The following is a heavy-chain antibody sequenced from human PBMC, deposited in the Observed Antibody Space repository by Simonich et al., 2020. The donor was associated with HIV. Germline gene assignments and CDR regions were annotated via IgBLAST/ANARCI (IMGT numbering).Heavy chain of an antibody. CDR1: GGSFSGYY. Sequence: QVQLQQWGAGLLKPSETLSLTCAVYGGSFSGYYWSWIRQPPGKGLEWIGEINHIGITNYNPSLKSRVTISVDTSKNQFSLKLSSVTAADTAVYYCARGFYQRLYYFDYWGQGTLVTVSS. CDR3: ARGFYQRLYYFDY. J-gene: IGHJ4*02. V-gene: IGHV4-34*01. D-gene: IGHD2-2*01. CDR2: INHIGIT.